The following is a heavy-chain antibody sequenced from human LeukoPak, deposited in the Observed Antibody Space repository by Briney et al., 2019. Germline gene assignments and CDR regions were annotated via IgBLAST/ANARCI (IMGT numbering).Heavy chain of an antibody. D-gene: IGHD6-19*01. CDR1: GYTFTGYG. V-gene: IGHV1-18*01. Sequence: ASVKVSCKASGYTFTGYGISWVRQGPGQGLEWVGWICAYNGNTNYAQKLQGRVTMTTDTSTSTAHMELRSLRSDDTAVYYCARLSIAVAGTFFDYWGQGTLVTVSS. CDR2: ICAYNGNT. CDR3: ARLSIAVAGTFFDY. J-gene: IGHJ4*02.